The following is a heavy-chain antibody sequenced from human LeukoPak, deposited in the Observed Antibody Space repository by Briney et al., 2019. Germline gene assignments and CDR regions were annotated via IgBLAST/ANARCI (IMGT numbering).Heavy chain of an antibody. CDR3: ARGVFRPGGNMGY. Sequence: SETLSLTCAVYGGSFSGYYWSWIRQPPGKGLEWIGEINHSGSTNCNPSLKSRVTISVDTSKNQLSLKLSSVTAADTAVYYCARGVFRPGGNMGYWGQGTLVTVSS. V-gene: IGHV4-34*01. CDR1: GGSFSGYY. J-gene: IGHJ4*02. D-gene: IGHD4-23*01. CDR2: INHSGST.